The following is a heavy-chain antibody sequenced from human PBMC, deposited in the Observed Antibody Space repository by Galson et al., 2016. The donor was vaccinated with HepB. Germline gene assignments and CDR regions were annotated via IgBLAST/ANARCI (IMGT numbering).Heavy chain of an antibody. CDR3: AREVPGGTSDFDC. V-gene: IGHV3-7*03. CDR2: IKEDGSGM. J-gene: IGHJ4*02. D-gene: IGHD1-7*01. Sequence: SLRLSCAASGFRFSNYWMSWVRQPPGKGLEWVANIKEDGSGMNYVDSVKGRFTISRDNARSSLYLQLYSLRAEDTAVYYCAREVPGGTSDFDCWGQGTLVTVSS. CDR1: GFRFSNYW.